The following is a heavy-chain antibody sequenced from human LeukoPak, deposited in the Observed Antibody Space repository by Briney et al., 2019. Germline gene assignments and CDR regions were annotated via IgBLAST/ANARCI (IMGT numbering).Heavy chain of an antibody. CDR3: ARARYCSGGGCYPFDY. CDR1: GFTFSSYS. J-gene: IGHJ4*02. V-gene: IGHV3-21*01. D-gene: IGHD2-15*01. Sequence: GGSLRLSCAASGFTFSSYSMNWVRQAPGKGLEWVSSISSSSSYIYYADSVKGRFTISRDNAKNSLYLQMNSLRAEDTAVYYCARARYCSGGGCYPFDYWGQGTLVTVSS. CDR2: ISSSSSYI.